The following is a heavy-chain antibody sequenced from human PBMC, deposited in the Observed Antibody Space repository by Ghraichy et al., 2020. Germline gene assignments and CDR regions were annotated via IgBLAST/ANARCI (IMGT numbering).Heavy chain of an antibody. CDR2: IKSKTDGGTT. CDR1: GFTFSNAW. J-gene: IGHJ4*02. Sequence: GESLNISCAASGFTFSNAWMSWVRQAPGKGLEWVGRIKSKTDGGTTDYAAPVKGRFTISRDDSKNTLYLQMNSLKTEDTAVYYCTTDAAGLTGIIAAPAYWGQGTLVTVSS. V-gene: IGHV3-15*01. D-gene: IGHD6-13*01. CDR3: TTDAAGLTGIIAAPAY.